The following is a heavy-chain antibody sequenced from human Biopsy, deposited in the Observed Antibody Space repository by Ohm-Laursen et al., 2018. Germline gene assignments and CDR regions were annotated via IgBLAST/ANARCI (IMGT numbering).Heavy chain of an antibody. CDR3: ARGTGRYYVYGAFDI. CDR2: IYTSGSP. D-gene: IGHD1-26*01. J-gene: IGHJ3*02. CDR1: GDSINNYY. V-gene: IGHV4-4*07. Sequence: GTLSLTCAVSGDSINNYYWSWIRQPAGKGLGWIGRIYTSGSPNYNLSLESRVTMSVDTSKNQFSLNLRSETAADTAVYYCARGTGRYYVYGAFDIWGQGTVVTVSS.